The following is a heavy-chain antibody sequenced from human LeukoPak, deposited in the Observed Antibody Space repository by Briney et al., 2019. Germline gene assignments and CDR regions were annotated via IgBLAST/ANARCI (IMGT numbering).Heavy chain of an antibody. V-gene: IGHV3-23*01. CDR1: GFTFSSYT. D-gene: IGHD2-15*01. CDR2: ISGSAKST. Sequence: GGSLRLSCGASGFTFSSYTMNWVRQAPGKGLEWVSGISGSAKSTYYADSVKGRFTISRDNSKNTLYLQMNSLRAEDMAVYYCAKDAGYDYWGQGILVTVSS. CDR3: AKDAGYDY. J-gene: IGHJ4*02.